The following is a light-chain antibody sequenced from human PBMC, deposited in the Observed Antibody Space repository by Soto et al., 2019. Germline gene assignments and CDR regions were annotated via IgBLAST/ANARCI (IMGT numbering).Light chain of an antibody. Sequence: QAVVTQPPSASGTPGQRVTISCSGSSSNIGSNTVNWYQQLPGTAPKLLIYSNNQRPSGVPDRFSGSKSGTSASLAISGLQSEDEADYYCAAWDDSLNGLVFGGGTKLTDL. J-gene: IGLJ2*01. CDR1: SSNIGSNT. V-gene: IGLV1-44*01. CDR3: AAWDDSLNGLV. CDR2: SNN.